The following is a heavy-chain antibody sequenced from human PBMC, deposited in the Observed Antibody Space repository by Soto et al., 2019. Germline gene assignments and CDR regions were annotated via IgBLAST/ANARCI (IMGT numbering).Heavy chain of an antibody. J-gene: IGHJ4*02. CDR2: ISYDGSNK. Sequence: GGSLRLSCAASGFTFSSYGMHWVRQAPGKGLEWVAVISYDGSNKYYADSVKGRFTISRDNSKNTLYLQMNSLRAEDTAVYYCANSMAFDYWGQGTLVTVSS. CDR1: GFTFSSYG. V-gene: IGHV3-30*18. CDR3: ANSMAFDY.